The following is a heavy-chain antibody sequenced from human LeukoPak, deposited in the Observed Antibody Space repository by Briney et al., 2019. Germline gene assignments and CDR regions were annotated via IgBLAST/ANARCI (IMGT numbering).Heavy chain of an antibody. CDR1: GFTFSSYG. CDR3: VRGSSGYYYDY. J-gene: IGHJ4*02. CDR2: IWYDGSNK. D-gene: IGHD3-22*01. V-gene: IGHV3-33*01. Sequence: GRSLRFSCAASGFTFSSYGMHWVRQAPGKGLEWVAVIWYDGSNKYYADSVKGRFTISRDNSKNTLYLQMNSLRAEDTAVYYCVRGSSGYYYDYWGQGTLVTVSS.